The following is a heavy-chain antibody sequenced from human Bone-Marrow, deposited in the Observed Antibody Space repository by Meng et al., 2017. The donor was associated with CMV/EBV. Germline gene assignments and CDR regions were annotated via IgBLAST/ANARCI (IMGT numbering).Heavy chain of an antibody. J-gene: IGHJ4*02. CDR3: ARSLAGDGYNR. Sequence: ASVKVSCKASGYTFTSYDINWVRQATGQGLEWMGWMNPNSGNTGYAQKFQGRVTITRNTSINTAYMELSSLRSEDTAVYYCARSLAGDGYNRWGQGTLVTVSS. V-gene: IGHV1-8*03. D-gene: IGHD5-24*01. CDR2: MNPNSGNT. CDR1: GYTFTSYD.